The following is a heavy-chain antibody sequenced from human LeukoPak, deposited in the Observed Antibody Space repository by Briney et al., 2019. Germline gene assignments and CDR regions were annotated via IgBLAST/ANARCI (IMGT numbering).Heavy chain of an antibody. J-gene: IGHJ4*02. CDR1: GFTFSSYW. V-gene: IGHV3-74*01. Sequence: GGSLRLSCAASGFTFSSYWMHWVRQAPGKGLMWVSRINRDGSSTSYADSVKGRFTISRDNAKNTLYLQMNSLRAEDTAVYYCAKGRGYSYGQIDYWGQGTLVTVS. CDR2: INRDGSST. CDR3: AKGRGYSYGQIDY. D-gene: IGHD5-18*01.